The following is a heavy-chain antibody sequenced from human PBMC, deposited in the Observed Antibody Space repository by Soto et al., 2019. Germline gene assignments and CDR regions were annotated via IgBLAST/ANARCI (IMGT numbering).Heavy chain of an antibody. CDR3: ARSVFP. CDR1: CCSISRGCYY. Sequence: QVQLPEVGPGLVKPSQTLFPTFPFSCCSISRGCYYWRWIRQHPGKGLEWIGYIYYRGSTYYNPSLKSRVTISVDTPKNQFSLRLSSVTAADTAVYYCARSVFPWGQGTLVTVSS. V-gene: IGHV4-31*03. CDR2: IYYRGST. J-gene: IGHJ5*02.